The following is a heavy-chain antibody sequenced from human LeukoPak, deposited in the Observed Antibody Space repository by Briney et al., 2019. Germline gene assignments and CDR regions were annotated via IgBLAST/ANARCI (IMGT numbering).Heavy chain of an antibody. CDR3: ARGPMGSSLDY. Sequence: WIGEINHSRSTNYNPSLKSRVTISVDTSKNQFSLKLSSVTAADTAVYYCARGPMGSSLDYWGQGTLVTVSS. V-gene: IGHV4-34*01. D-gene: IGHD6-6*01. J-gene: IGHJ4*02. CDR2: INHSRST.